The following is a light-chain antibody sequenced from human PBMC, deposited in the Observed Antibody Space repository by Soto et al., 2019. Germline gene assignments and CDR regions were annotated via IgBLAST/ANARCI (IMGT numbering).Light chain of an antibody. Sequence: AIPMTQSPTPLSSSVGERVTLTCRASQVSRNDLGWYQQKPGKAPNLLIYAASNLQSGVPSRFSGSGSGTDFTLTISSLQPEDFATYYCLQDYNYPRTFGQGTKVDI. CDR3: LQDYNYPRT. V-gene: IGKV1-6*01. CDR1: QVSRND. CDR2: AAS. J-gene: IGKJ1*01.